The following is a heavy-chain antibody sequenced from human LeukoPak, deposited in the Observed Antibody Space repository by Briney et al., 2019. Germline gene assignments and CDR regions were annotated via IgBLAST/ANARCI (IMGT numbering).Heavy chain of an antibody. D-gene: IGHD6-19*01. J-gene: IGHJ5*02. V-gene: IGHV1-46*01. CDR2: RIPSSGST. CDR3: ARENVYSSGYRFDP. Sequence: GASVKVSCKASGYTCTSYYMHWVRHSPGQGLEWRVIRIPSSGSTSYAQKFQGRVTMNRDTSTSIVYMELRSLRYEDTAVYYCARENVYSSGYRFDPYGQQRLVIVSS. CDR1: GYTCTSYY.